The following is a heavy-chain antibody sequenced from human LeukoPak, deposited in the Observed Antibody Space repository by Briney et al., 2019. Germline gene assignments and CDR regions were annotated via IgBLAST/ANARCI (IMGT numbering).Heavy chain of an antibody. J-gene: IGHJ4*02. CDR3: ARGRNYYDSSGYYVGRFFAY. Sequence: SETLSLTCAVYGGCFSGYYWSWIRQPPGKGLEWIGEINHSGSTNYNPSLKSRVTISVDTSKNQFSLKLSSVTAADTAVYYCARGRNYYDSSGYYVGRFFAYWGQGTLVTVSS. D-gene: IGHD3-22*01. CDR2: INHSGST. V-gene: IGHV4-34*01. CDR1: GGCFSGYY.